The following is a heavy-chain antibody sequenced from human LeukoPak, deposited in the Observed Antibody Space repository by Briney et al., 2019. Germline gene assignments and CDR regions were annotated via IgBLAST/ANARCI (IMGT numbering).Heavy chain of an antibody. CDR1: RFTFSSYA. D-gene: IGHD3-10*01. J-gene: IGHJ5*02. CDR3: AKAPYQYASGSPNWFDP. V-gene: IGHV3-23*01. Sequence: GGSLRLSCVASRFTFSSYAMNWDRQAPGKGLEWVSGIGGSGHSTYYTDSVKGRFTISRDNFKNTLYLQMNSLRADDTAVYYCAKAPYQYASGSPNWFDPWGQGTLVTVSS. CDR2: IGGSGHST.